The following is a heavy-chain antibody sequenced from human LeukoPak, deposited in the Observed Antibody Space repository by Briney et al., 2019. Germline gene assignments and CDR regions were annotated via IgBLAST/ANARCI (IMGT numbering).Heavy chain of an antibody. Sequence: PGRSLRLSCVASGFFFDDYGMHWVRQVPGKGLEWVSGISWQSRTRKYADSVKGRFTISRDNSKNTLYLQMNSLRAEDTAVYYCASPFGQGYDFWSGYYTNYYYYGMDVWGQGTTVTVSS. V-gene: IGHV3-9*01. J-gene: IGHJ6*02. CDR1: GFFFDDYG. CDR2: ISWQSRTR. D-gene: IGHD3-3*01. CDR3: ASPFGQGYDFWSGYYTNYYYYGMDV.